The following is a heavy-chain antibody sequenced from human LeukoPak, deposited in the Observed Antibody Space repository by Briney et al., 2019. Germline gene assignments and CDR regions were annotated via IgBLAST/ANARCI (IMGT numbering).Heavy chain of an antibody. V-gene: IGHV3-33*06. Sequence: GGSLRLSCAASGFTFSSYGMHWVRQAPGKGLEWVAVIWYDGSNKYYADSVKGRFTISRDNSKNTLYLQMNSLRAEDTAVYYCAKHAMARPFGFDYWGQGTLVTVSS. CDR3: AKHAMARPFGFDY. J-gene: IGHJ4*02. CDR1: GFTFSSYG. D-gene: IGHD3-10*01. CDR2: IWYDGSNK.